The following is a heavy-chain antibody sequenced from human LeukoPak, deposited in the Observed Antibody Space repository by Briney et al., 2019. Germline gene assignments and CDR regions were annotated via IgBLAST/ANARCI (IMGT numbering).Heavy chain of an antibody. V-gene: IGHV4-39*07. J-gene: IGHJ5*02. Sequence: SETLSLTCTVSGASITSSSRYWGWIRQPPGKGLEWIGSLFYSGSTSYNPSLKSRVTISVDTSKNQFSLKLSSVTAADTAVYYCARIIRWGYGNSGSYWFDPWGQGTLVTVSS. CDR3: ARIIRWGYGNSGSYWFDP. CDR2: LFYSGST. D-gene: IGHD1-26*01. CDR1: GASITSSSRY.